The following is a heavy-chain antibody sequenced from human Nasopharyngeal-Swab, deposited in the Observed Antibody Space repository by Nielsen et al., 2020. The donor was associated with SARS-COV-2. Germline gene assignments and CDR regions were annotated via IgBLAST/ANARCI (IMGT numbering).Heavy chain of an antibody. D-gene: IGHD3-22*01. V-gene: IGHV3-7*01. Sequence: GESLKLSCAASAFTFSGYWMNWVRQAPGKRLEWVASKKQDGSEKYYVDSVKGRFTISRDNAKNSLYLQMNSLRVEDTAVYYCARVPGGYDSSGYYFDQWGQGTLVTVSS. CDR3: ARVPGGYDSSGYYFDQ. CDR1: AFTFSGYW. CDR2: KKQDGSEK. J-gene: IGHJ4*02.